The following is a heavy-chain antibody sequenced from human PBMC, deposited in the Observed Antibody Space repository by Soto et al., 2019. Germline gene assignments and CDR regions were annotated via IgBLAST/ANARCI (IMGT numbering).Heavy chain of an antibody. CDR3: AREDSTTRLDYFDY. CDR2: IYYSGST. D-gene: IGHD4-4*01. V-gene: IGHV4-61*08. J-gene: IGHJ4*02. Sequence: SETLSLTCAVSGGSISSGGYSWSWIRQPPGKCLEWIGYIYYSGSTNYNPSLKSRVTISVDTSKNQFSLKLSSVTAADTAVYYCAREDSTTRLDYFDYWGQGTLVTVSS. CDR1: GGSISSGGYS.